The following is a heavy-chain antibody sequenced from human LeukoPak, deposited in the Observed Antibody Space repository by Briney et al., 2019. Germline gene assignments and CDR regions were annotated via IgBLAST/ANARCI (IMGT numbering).Heavy chain of an antibody. CDR1: GGTFSSYA. D-gene: IGHD3-3*01. J-gene: IGHJ4*02. Sequence: GASVKVSCKASGGTFSSYAISWVRQAPGQGLEWMGGIIPIFGTANYAQKFQGRVTITTDESTSTAYMELSSLRSEDTAVYYCARGLETSIWCGYLDLGYWGQGTLVTVSS. CDR3: ARGLETSIWCGYLDLGY. V-gene: IGHV1-69*05. CDR2: IIPIFGTA.